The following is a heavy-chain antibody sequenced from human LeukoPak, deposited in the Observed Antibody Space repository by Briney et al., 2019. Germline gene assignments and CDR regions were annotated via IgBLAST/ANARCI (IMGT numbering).Heavy chain of an antibody. Sequence: PGGSLRLSCAASGFTFSSYSMNWVRQAPGKGLEWVSYISSSSSTIYYADSVKGRFTISRDNSKNTLYLQMNSLRAEDTAVYYCARGYYDFWSGHKTNWFDPWGQGTLVTVSS. CDR2: ISSSSSTI. CDR3: ARGYYDFWSGHKTNWFDP. V-gene: IGHV3-48*01. CDR1: GFTFSSYS. J-gene: IGHJ5*02. D-gene: IGHD3-3*01.